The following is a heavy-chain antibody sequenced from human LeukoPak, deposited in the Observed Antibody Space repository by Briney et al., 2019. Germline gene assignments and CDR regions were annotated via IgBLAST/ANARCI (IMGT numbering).Heavy chain of an antibody. J-gene: IGHJ4*02. Sequence: TGGSLRLSCAASGFTFSNYGMHWVRQAPGKGLEWVAVIWYDGSNKYHADSVKGRFTISRDNSKNTLYLQMNSLRAEDTAVYYCAKDQGGNYYTVWPYYFDYWGQGTLVTVSS. CDR2: IWYDGSNK. D-gene: IGHD1-26*01. V-gene: IGHV3-33*06. CDR1: GFTFSNYG. CDR3: AKDQGGNYYTVWPYYFDY.